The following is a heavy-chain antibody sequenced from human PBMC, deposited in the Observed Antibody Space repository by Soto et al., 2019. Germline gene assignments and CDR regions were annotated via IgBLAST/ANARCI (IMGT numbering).Heavy chain of an antibody. Sequence: SVKVSCKASGGTFSSYAISWVRQAPGQGLEWMGGIIPIFGTANYAQKFQGRVTITADESTSTAYMELSSLRSEDTAVYYCAVLAGPSILEMSSWFDPWGQGTLVTVSS. D-gene: IGHD6-6*01. CDR1: GGTFSSYA. CDR2: IIPIFGTA. V-gene: IGHV1-69*13. CDR3: AVLAGPSILEMSSWFDP. J-gene: IGHJ5*02.